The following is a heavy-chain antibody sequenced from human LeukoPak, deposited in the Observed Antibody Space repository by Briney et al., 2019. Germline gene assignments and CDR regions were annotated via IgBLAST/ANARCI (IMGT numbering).Heavy chain of an antibody. CDR1: GFTFGSYW. J-gene: IGHJ4*02. D-gene: IGHD4-17*01. Sequence: GGSLRLSCAASGFTFGSYWMSWVRQAPGKGLEWVANIKQDGSEKYYVDSVKGRFTISRDNAKNSLYLQMNSLRAEDTAVYYCARDRGDYGDFDYWGQGTLVTVSS. CDR3: ARDRGDYGDFDY. V-gene: IGHV3-7*01. CDR2: IKQDGSEK.